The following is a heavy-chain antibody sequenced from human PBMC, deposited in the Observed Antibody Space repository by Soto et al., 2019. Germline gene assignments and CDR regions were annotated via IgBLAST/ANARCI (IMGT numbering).Heavy chain of an antibody. CDR2: IVVGSGNT. Sequence: ASVKVSCKASGLTVTSSAMQWVRQARGQRLEWIGWIVVGSGNTNYAQKFQERVTITRDMSTSTAYMELSSLRSEDTAVYYCAAGASYYYDSSGPDAFDIWGQGTMVTVSS. V-gene: IGHV1-58*02. CDR1: GLTVTSSA. J-gene: IGHJ3*02. D-gene: IGHD3-22*01. CDR3: AAGASYYYDSSGPDAFDI.